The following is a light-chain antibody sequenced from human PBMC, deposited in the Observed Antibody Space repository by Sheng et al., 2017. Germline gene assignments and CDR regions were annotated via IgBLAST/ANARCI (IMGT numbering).Light chain of an antibody. J-gene: IGKJ2*01. CDR1: QIVSSN. CDR3: QQYYNWPPYT. V-gene: IGKV3-15*01. Sequence: EIVMTQSPATLSVSPGERATLSCRASQIVSSNLAWYQQKPGQAPRLLIYAASTRATGIPVRFSGSGSGTEFTLTISSLQSEDFAVYYCQQYYNWPPYTFGQGTKLEI. CDR2: AAS.